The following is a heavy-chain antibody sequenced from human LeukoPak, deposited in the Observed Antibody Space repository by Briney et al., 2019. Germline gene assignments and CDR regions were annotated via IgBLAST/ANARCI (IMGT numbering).Heavy chain of an antibody. CDR3: ARAPLSPYSSSSLDY. CDR2: IYYSGST. J-gene: IGHJ4*02. CDR1: GGSLSSGGYY. Sequence: SQTLSLTCTVSGGSLSSGGYYWSWIRQHPGKGLEWIGYIYYSGSTYYNPSLKSRVTISVDTSKNQFSLKLSSVTAADTAVYYCARAPLSPYSSSSLDYWGQGTLVTVSS. V-gene: IGHV4-31*03. D-gene: IGHD6-6*01.